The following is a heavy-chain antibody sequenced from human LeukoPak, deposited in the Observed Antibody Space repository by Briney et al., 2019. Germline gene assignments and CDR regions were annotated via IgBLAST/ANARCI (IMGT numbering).Heavy chain of an antibody. CDR2: INSDGSST. V-gene: IGHV3-74*01. CDR3: ARRGLLEDWFDP. D-gene: IGHD2/OR15-2a*01. J-gene: IGHJ5*02. CDR1: GFTFSSYW. Sequence: GGSLRLSCAASGFTFSSYWMHWVRQAPGKGLVWVSRINSDGSSTSYADSVKGRFTISRDNAKNTLYLQMNSLRAEDTAVYYCARRGLLEDWFDPWGQGTLVTVSS.